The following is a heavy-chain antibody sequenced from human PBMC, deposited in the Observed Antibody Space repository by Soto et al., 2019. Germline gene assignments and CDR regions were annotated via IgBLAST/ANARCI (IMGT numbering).Heavy chain of an antibody. CDR3: ARDQSYSGSLHATNH. V-gene: IGHV3-30-3*01. D-gene: IGHD1-26*01. Sequence: GGSRRLSCAASGFTFSRYAMHWGRQAPGKGLEWVAVISYDGSNKYYADSVKGRFTISRDNSKNTLYLQMNSLRAEDTAVYYCARDQSYSGSLHATNHWGQGTLVTVSS. CDR1: GFTFSRYA. J-gene: IGHJ4*02. CDR2: ISYDGSNK.